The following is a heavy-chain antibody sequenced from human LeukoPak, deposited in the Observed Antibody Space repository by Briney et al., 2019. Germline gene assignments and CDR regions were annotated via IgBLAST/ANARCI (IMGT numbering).Heavy chain of an antibody. CDR1: GYSISSGYY. CDR2: IYHSGST. D-gene: IGHD5-24*01. CDR3: ARDYDGYKPRNVFDY. J-gene: IGHJ4*02. V-gene: IGHV4-38-2*02. Sequence: PSETLSLTCTVSGYSISSGYYWGWIRQPPGKGLEWIGSIYHSGSTYYNPSLKSRVTISVDTSKNQFSLKLSSVTAADTAVYYCARDYDGYKPRNVFDYWGRGTLVTVSS.